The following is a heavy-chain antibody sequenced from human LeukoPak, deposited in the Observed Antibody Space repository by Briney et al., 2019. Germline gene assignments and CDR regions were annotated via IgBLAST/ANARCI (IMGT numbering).Heavy chain of an antibody. CDR3: ARRPGELLDYYYGMDV. CDR2: IYSGGST. Sequence: PGGSLRLSCAASGFTVSSNYMSWVRQAPGKGLEWVSVIYSGGSTYYADSVKGRFTISRDNSKNTLYLQMNSLRAEDTAVYYCARRPGELLDYYYGMDVWGQGTTVTVSS. D-gene: IGHD1-26*01. V-gene: IGHV3-66*01. CDR1: GFTVSSNY. J-gene: IGHJ6*02.